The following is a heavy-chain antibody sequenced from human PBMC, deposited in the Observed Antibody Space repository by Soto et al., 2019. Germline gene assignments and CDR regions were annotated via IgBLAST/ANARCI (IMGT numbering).Heavy chain of an antibody. CDR3: ARRKWLSPVNDAFGI. Sequence: GESLKISWKGSGYSFTRYWIGWGRQMPGKGLEWMGMIYPGDSDTRYSPSFQGQVTISADKSISTAYLQLRSLKASDTAMYYCARRKWLSPVNDAFGIWGQGTMVTVSS. CDR1: GYSFTRYW. J-gene: IGHJ3*02. D-gene: IGHD3-22*01. CDR2: IYPGDSDT. V-gene: IGHV5-51*01.